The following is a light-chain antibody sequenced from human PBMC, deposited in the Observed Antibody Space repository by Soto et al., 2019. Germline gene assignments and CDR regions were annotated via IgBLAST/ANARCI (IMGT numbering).Light chain of an antibody. CDR3: SSYTSSSTLV. J-gene: IGLJ1*01. Sequence: QSALTQPASVSGSPGQSITISCTGTSSDVGDYNYVSWYQQHPGKAPKVMIYDVSNRPSGVSNRFSGSKSGNTASLTISGLQAEDEADYYCSSYTSSSTLVFGTGTTVTVL. CDR1: SSDVGDYNY. CDR2: DVS. V-gene: IGLV2-14*01.